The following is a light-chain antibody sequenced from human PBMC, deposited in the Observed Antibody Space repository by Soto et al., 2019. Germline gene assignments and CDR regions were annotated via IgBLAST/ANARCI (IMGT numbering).Light chain of an antibody. Sequence: QSALTQPASVSGSPGQSITISCTGTSSDVGGYNYVSWYQPHPAKAPKLMIYEVSNRPSGVAHRFSGSKSGNTASLTISGLQAEDAADYYCFSYTTSSTLVFGGGTKLTVL. J-gene: IGLJ3*02. V-gene: IGLV2-14*01. CDR2: EVS. CDR1: SSDVGGYNY. CDR3: FSYTTSSTLV.